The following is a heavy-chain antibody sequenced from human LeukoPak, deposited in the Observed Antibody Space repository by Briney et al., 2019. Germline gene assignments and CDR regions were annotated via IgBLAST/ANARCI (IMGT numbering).Heavy chain of an antibody. D-gene: IGHD3-16*01. J-gene: IGHJ4*02. CDR3: AAVEGRRRSTSRWGYFDY. Sequence: SDTLSLTCAGYGGLFNSYFWTWIRQSPGKGLEWIGGINDSGSTTYNPSLKSRITISVDRSKSQFSLTMNSLTAADTAHYFCAAVEGRRRSTSRWGYFDYWSQGTLVTVSS. V-gene: IGHV4-34*01. CDR2: INDSGST. CDR1: GGLFNSYF.